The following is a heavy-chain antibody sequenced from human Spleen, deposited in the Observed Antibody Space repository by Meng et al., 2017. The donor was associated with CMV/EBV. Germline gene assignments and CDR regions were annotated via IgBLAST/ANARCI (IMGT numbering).Heavy chain of an antibody. CDR1: GAISSGGFY. V-gene: IGHV4-31*02. Sequence: GAISSGGFYWSWIRQHPGGGLEWIGYIYYSRTTQYNPSLKSRVTISGDTSKNQFFLNLNSVTAADTAVYYCATEITMFRGGSDAFDVWGPGTMVTVSS. J-gene: IGHJ3*01. D-gene: IGHD3-10*01. CDR3: ATEITMFRGGSDAFDV. CDR2: IYYSRTT.